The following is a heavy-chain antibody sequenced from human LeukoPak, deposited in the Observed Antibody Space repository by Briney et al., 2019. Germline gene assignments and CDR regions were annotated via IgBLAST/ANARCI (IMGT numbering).Heavy chain of an antibody. D-gene: IGHD3-3*01. J-gene: IGHJ6*03. CDR3: ARDALWSGYYYYYYYYYMDV. CDR2: ISSSSSYI. Sequence: GGSLRLSCAASGFTFSSYSMNWVRQAPGKGLEWVSSISSSSSYIYYADSVKGRFTISRDNAKNSLYLQMNSMRAEDTAVYYCARDALWSGYYYYYYYYYMDVWGKGTTVTVSS. CDR1: GFTFSSYS. V-gene: IGHV3-21*01.